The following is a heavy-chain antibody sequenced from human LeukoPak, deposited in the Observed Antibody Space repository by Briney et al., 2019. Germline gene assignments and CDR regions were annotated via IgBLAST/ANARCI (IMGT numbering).Heavy chain of an antibody. J-gene: IGHJ3*02. CDR2: IYYSGST. V-gene: IGHV4-59*01. Sequence: SETLSLTCTVSGDSFSSYYWSWIRQPPGKGLDWIGYIYYSGSTNYNPSLKSRVTISVDTSKKQFSLKLSSVTAADTAVYYCARSGYSYGADAFDIWGQGTMVTVSS. D-gene: IGHD5-18*01. CDR3: ARSGYSYGADAFDI. CDR1: GDSFSSYY.